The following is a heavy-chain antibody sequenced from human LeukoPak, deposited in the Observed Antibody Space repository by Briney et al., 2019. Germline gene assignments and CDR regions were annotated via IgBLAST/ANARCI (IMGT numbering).Heavy chain of an antibody. CDR1: GFTFSSYG. CDR3: ANPTWP. Sequence: GGSLRLSCAASGFTFSSYGMHWVRQAPGKGLEWVAVISYDGSNKYYADSVKGRFTISRDSSKNTLYLQMNSLRAEDTAVYYCANPTWPWGQGTLVTVSS. V-gene: IGHV3-30*18. J-gene: IGHJ5*02. CDR2: ISYDGSNK.